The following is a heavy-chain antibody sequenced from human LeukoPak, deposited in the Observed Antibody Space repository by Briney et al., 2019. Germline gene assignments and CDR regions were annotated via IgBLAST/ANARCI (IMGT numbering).Heavy chain of an antibody. CDR1: GFTFSSYV. Sequence: PGGSLRLSCAASGFTFSSYVMGWVRQAPGEGLEWVSAISGTGSSTYYADSVKGRLTISRDNSKNTLYLQMNNLRAEDTAMYYCARGRVGLDIWGQGTMVIVSA. V-gene: IGHV3-23*01. J-gene: IGHJ3*02. CDR3: ARGRVGLDI. CDR2: ISGTGSST.